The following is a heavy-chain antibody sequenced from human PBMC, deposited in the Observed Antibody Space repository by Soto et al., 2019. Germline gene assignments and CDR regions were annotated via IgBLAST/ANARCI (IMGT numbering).Heavy chain of an antibody. Sequence: SETLSLTCAIYGGSLSGYYWSWLRQTPRKGLEWIGEISQDGSTFYNPSLRSRVIILVDTSKNQFSLNLTSVTAADTAVYYCARDGPWNSGSYYFDYWGQG. D-gene: IGHD1-26*01. CDR3: ARDGPWNSGSYYFDY. CDR1: GGSLSGYY. J-gene: IGHJ4*02. V-gene: IGHV4-34*01. CDR2: ISQDGST.